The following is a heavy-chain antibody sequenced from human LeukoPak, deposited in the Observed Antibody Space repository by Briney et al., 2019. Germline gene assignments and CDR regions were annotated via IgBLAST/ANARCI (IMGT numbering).Heavy chain of an antibody. CDR1: GGSISTSNYY. CDR3: ARVGDGYNRVFDY. J-gene: IGHJ4*02. V-gene: IGHV4-39*07. D-gene: IGHD5-24*01. Sequence: SETLSLTCTVSGGSISTSNYYWGWIRQPPGKGLEWIGNIFYSGSTYYSPSLKSRVTISLDTSRNQFSLKLSSVTAADTAVYYCARVGDGYNRVFDYWGQGTLVTVSS. CDR2: IFYSGST.